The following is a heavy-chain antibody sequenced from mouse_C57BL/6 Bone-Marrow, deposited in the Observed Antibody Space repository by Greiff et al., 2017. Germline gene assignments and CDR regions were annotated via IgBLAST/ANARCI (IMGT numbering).Heavy chain of an antibody. V-gene: IGHV14-4*01. Sequence: EVQGVESGAELVRPGASVKLSCTASGFNIKDDYMHWVKPRPEQGLAWIGWIDPENGDTESASKFPGKATITADSSSNTAYLQLSSLTSEDTAVYYCTTYLYGSSFDYWGQGTTRTVSS. D-gene: IGHD1-1*01. J-gene: IGHJ2*01. CDR3: TTYLYGSSFDY. CDR2: IDPENGDT. CDR1: GFNIKDDY.